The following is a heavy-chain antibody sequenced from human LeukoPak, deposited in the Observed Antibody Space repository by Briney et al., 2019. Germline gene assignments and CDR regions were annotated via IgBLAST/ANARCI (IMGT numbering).Heavy chain of an antibody. Sequence: GGSLRLSCAASGFTVSSNYMSWVRQAPGKGLEWVSVIYSGGSTYYADSVKGRFTISRDNSKNTLYLQMNSLRAEDTAVYYCARDAPSDYDFWSFTGYYYGMDVWGQGTTVTVSS. D-gene: IGHD3-3*01. V-gene: IGHV3-53*01. CDR2: IYSGGST. CDR1: GFTVSSNY. J-gene: IGHJ6*02. CDR3: ARDAPSDYDFWSFTGYYYGMDV.